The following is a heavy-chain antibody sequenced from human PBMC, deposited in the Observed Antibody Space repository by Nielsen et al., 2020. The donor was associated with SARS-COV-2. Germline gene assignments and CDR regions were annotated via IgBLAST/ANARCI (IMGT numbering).Heavy chain of an antibody. CDR3: ARVPQSSGWIYWD. V-gene: IGHV3-21*01. CDR2: ISSSRSYI. J-gene: IGHJ4*02. D-gene: IGHD6-19*01. CDR1: GFTFSSYS. Sequence: GESLKISCAASGFTFSSYSMNWVRQAPGKGLEWVSSISSSRSYIYYADSVKGRFTISRDNAKSSLYLQMNSLRAEDTAVYYCARVPQSSGWIYWDWGQGTLVTVSS.